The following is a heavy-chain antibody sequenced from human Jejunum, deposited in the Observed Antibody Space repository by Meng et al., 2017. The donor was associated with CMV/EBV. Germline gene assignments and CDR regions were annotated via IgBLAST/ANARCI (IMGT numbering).Heavy chain of an antibody. CDR2: IIPILGIA. D-gene: IGHD5-24*01. J-gene: IGHJ4*02. Sequence: AEVKKPWSSVRGACKASGGTFISHAISWVRQAPGQGLEWMGGIIPILGIANYAQKFQGRVTITADKSTSTAYMELSSLRSEDTAVYYCAREGPGGMATTPYFDYWGQGTLVTVSS. V-gene: IGHV1-69*10. CDR1: GGTFISHA. CDR3: AREGPGGMATTPYFDY.